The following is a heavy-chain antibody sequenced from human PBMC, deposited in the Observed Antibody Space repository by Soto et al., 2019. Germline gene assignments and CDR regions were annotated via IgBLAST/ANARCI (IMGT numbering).Heavy chain of an antibody. CDR2: INIGSGNT. J-gene: IGHJ4*02. CDR1: GNSFVTYA. D-gene: IGHD3-10*01. CDR3: ARVPPWGDSGSFYIQHYDS. Sequence: ASVKVSCKSSGNSFVTYAIHWVRQAPGQRLQWMGWINIGSGNTKYAQDFQGRVTFTRDTAATTTFMELSSLRSEDAAVYYCARVPPWGDSGSFYIQHYDSWGQGTLVTVSS. V-gene: IGHV1-3*04.